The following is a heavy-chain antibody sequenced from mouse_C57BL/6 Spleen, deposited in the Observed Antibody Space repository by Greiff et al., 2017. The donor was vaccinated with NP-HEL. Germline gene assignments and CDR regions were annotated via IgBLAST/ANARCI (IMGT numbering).Heavy chain of an antibody. J-gene: IGHJ3*01. CDR1: GYTFTSYW. CDR3: ARASYGYDSLFAY. D-gene: IGHD2-2*01. Sequence: QVQLQQSGAELAKPGASVKLSCKASGYTFTSYWMHWVKQRPGQGLEWIGYINPSSGYTKYNQKFKDKATLTADKSSSTAYMQLSSLTYEDSAVYYCARASYGYDSLFAYWGQGTLVTVSA. V-gene: IGHV1-7*01. CDR2: INPSSGYT.